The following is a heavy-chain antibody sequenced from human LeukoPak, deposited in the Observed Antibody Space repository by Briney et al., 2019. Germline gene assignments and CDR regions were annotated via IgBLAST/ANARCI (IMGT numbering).Heavy chain of an antibody. V-gene: IGHV3-64*01. CDR3: ARDQLLWFGAFDY. CDR1: GFTFGDYS. D-gene: IGHD3-10*01. Sequence: GRSLRLSCTVSGFTFGDYSMTWVRQAPGKGLEYVSAISSNGGSTYYANSVKGRFTISRDNSKNTLYLQMGSLRAEDMAVYYCARDQLLWFGAFDYWGQGTLVNVSS. J-gene: IGHJ4*02. CDR2: ISSNGGST.